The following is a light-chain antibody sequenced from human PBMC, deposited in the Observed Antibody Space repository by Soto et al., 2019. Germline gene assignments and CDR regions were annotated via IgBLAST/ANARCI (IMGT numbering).Light chain of an antibody. V-gene: IGKV3-20*01. CDR3: QHYGDSSWT. CDR1: KSVSDTL. Sequence: EIVLTQSPGTLSLSPGERATLSCSSDKSVSDTLLTWFQQKPGQAPRLLIFGTSNKAPDTSDRFSGSGSGTDFTLTISRLEPEDVAVYYCQHYGDSSWTVGQGTKVEIK. J-gene: IGKJ1*01. CDR2: GTS.